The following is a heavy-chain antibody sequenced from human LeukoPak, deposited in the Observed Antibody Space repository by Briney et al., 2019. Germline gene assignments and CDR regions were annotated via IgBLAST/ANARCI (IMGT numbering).Heavy chain of an antibody. J-gene: IGHJ4*02. CDR2: ISSDGSNE. CDR1: GFTFSSYA. Sequence: SGGSLRLSCATSGFTFSSYAMHWVRQAPGKGLEWVAVISSDGSNEYYADSVKGRFTISRDNSKRMLNLQMSSLRAEDTAVYYCVKPYYYYDNTGYMSPFDYWGQGTLVTVSS. D-gene: IGHD3-10*01. CDR3: VKPYYYYDNTGYMSPFDY. V-gene: IGHV3-30*18.